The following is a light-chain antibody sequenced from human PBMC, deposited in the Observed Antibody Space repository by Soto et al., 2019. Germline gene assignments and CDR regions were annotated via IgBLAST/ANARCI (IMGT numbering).Light chain of an antibody. CDR3: LHYTSYSGV. J-gene: IGKJ1*01. CDR1: QGINSW. Sequence: DIQMTQSPSTLSASVGDRVTITCRASQGINSWLAWYQQKPGKAPKLLIHKASILASGVPSRFSGSGSGAEFTLTISSLQPDDFATYYYLHYTSYSGVFGHGTEVDVK. CDR2: KAS. V-gene: IGKV1-5*03.